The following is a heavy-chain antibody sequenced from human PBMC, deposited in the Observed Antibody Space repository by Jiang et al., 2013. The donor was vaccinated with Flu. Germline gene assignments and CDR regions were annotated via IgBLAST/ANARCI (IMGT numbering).Heavy chain of an antibody. D-gene: IGHD2-21*02. V-gene: IGHV3-30*02. CDR3: AKVVVTANSG. CDR1: GFTFSSYG. Sequence: VQLLESGGGVVQPGGSLRLSCAASGFTFSSYGMHWVRQAPGKGLEWVAFIRYDGSNKYYADSVKGRFTISRDNSKNTLYLQMNSLRAEDTAVYYCAKVVVTANSGWGQGTLVTVSS. CDR2: IRYDGSNK. J-gene: IGHJ4*02.